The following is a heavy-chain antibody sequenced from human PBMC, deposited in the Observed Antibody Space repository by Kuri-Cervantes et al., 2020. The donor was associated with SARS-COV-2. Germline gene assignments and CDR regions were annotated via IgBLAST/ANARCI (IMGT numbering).Heavy chain of an antibody. Sequence: LSLSCAASGFTFSSYAMHWVRQAPGKGLEWVAVISYDGSNKYYADSVKGRFTISRDNSKNTLYLQMNSLRAEDTAVFYCARGVGYTQPFDSWGQGTLVTVSS. J-gene: IGHJ4*02. V-gene: IGHV3-30-3*01. D-gene: IGHD2-8*02. CDR2: ISYDGSNK. CDR1: GFTFSSYA. CDR3: ARGVGYTQPFDS.